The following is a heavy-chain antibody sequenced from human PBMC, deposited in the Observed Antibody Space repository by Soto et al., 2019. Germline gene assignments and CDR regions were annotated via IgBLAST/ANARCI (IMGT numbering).Heavy chain of an antibody. CDR1: GSAFSDYY. CDR3: AGGQDNRAVNFDY. D-gene: IGHD1-1*01. J-gene: IGHJ4*02. CDR2: ITSSSSYT. V-gene: IGHV3-11*03. Sequence: PGGSLRLSCAASGSAFSDYYMSWIRQSPGKRLEWVSYITSSSSYTNYADSVEGRFTISRDNAKNSLYLQMNSLRAEDTAVYYCAGGQDNRAVNFDYWGQGSLVTVSS.